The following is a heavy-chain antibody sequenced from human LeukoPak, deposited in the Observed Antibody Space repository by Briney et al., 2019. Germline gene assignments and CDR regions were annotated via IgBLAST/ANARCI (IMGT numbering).Heavy chain of an antibody. CDR2: IYSGGST. V-gene: IGHV3-53*05. CDR1: GFTVSSNY. J-gene: IGHJ4*02. CDR3: ARVLPGGGNSYFDY. D-gene: IGHD4-23*01. Sequence: GGSLRLSCAASGFTVSSNYMSWVRQAPGKGLEWVSVIYSGGSTYYADSVKGRFTISRDNSKNTLYLQMNSLRAEDTAVYYCARVLPGGGNSYFDYWGQGTLVTVSS.